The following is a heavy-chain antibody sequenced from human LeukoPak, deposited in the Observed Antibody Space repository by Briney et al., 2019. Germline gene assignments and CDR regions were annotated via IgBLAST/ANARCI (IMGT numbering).Heavy chain of an antibody. CDR3: ARHSGLAMANYYGMDA. J-gene: IGHJ6*02. Sequence: PSETLSLTCAVSGGSIITSIYHWGWIRQPPGKGLEWIGSIHHTGPTYYNPSLKSRLTISVDTSNNQFSLKLRSVTAADTAVYYCARHSGLAMANYYGMDAWGQGTTVTVSS. CDR2: IHHTGPT. V-gene: IGHV4-39*01. D-gene: IGHD6-19*01. CDR1: GGSIITSIYH.